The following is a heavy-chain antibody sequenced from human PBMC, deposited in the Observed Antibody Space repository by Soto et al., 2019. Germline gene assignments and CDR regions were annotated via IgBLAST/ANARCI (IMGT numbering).Heavy chain of an antibody. Sequence: QITLKESGPTVVKPTQTLTLTCTFSGFSLNNDGVGVGWIRQPPGKAPEWLALIYWDDDTRYSPSLRSRLTNTKDSSKNPVVLTITNMDPVDTATYFCAHSSLHYKKWFDPWGQGTLVTVSS. CDR2: IYWDDDT. CDR3: AHSSLHYKKWFDP. J-gene: IGHJ5*02. D-gene: IGHD1-20*01. CDR1: GFSLNNDGVG. V-gene: IGHV2-5*02.